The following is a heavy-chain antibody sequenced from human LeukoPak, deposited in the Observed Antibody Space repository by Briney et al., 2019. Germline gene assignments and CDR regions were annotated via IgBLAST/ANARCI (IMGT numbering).Heavy chain of an antibody. CDR2: IKSKADGATT. V-gene: IGHV3-15*01. J-gene: IGHJ4*02. D-gene: IGHD2-21*01. Sequence: GGSLRLSCAASGFTFNNAWMTWVRQAPGRGLEWIGRIKSKADGATTAYAAPVKDRFTISRDDSKTTLYLQTNTLKAEDTAVYYCTTDRDNCGGNGYPGFPFDYWGQGTLITVSS. CDR3: TTDRDNCGGNGYPGFPFDY. CDR1: GFTFNNAW.